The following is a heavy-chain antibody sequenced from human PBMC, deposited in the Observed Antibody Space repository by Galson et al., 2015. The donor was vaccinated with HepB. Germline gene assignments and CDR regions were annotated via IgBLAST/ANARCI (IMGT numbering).Heavy chain of an antibody. D-gene: IGHD6-13*01. CDR2: ISKSGWTT. Sequence: SLRLSCAASGFTFSSYEMNWVRQATGKGLEWVSYISKSGWTTYYADSVKGRFTISRDNAKNSLYLQMNRLRAEDTAVYYCARDPGIAAAGTNVDYWGQGILVTVSS. J-gene: IGHJ4*02. V-gene: IGHV3-48*03. CDR3: ARDPGIAAAGTNVDY. CDR1: GFTFSSYE.